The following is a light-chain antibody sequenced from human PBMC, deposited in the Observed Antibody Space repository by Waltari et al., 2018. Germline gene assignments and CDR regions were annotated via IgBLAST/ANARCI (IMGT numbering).Light chain of an antibody. V-gene: IGLV8-61*01. CDR1: SGPPAPTSY. CDR3: ALYMGSGIWV. CDR2: NAN. Sequence: QTVVTPEPSLSLSPGGTATLTFAFRSGPPAPTSYATWYQQTPGQAPRTLVYNANARSSGVPDRFSGSILGNTAALTIMGAQADDESDYYCALYMGSGIWVFGGGTRLTVL. J-gene: IGLJ3*02.